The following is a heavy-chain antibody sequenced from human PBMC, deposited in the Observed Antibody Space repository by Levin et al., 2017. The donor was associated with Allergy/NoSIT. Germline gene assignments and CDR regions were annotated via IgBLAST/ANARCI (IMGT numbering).Heavy chain of an antibody. V-gene: IGHV3-21*01. D-gene: IGHD3-9*01. J-gene: IGHJ5*02. CDR2: ISSSSSYI. CDR3: ARDRPFRYFDWLGVDP. CDR1: GFTFSSYS. Sequence: SCAASGFTFSSYSMNWVRQAPGKGLEWVSSISSSSSYIYYADSVKGRFTISRDNAKNSLYLQMNSLRAEDTAVYYCARDRPFRYFDWLGVDPWGQGTLVTVSS.